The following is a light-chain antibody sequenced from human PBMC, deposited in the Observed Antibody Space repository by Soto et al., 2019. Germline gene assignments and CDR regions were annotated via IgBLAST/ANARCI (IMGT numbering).Light chain of an antibody. CDR2: DVS. J-gene: IGLJ1*01. V-gene: IGLV2-14*03. Sequence: QSALTQPASVSGSPGQSITISCTGTGSDVGGYNYVSWYQQHPGKAPKLMIYDVSNRPSGVSDRFSGSKSGNTASLNISGLQAEEEADYYCSSNRTGRSLDVFGTGTKLTVL. CDR1: GSDVGGYNY. CDR3: SSNRTGRSLDV.